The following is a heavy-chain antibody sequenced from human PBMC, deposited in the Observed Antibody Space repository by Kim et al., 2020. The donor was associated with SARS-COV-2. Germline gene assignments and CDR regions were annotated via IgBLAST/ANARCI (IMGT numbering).Heavy chain of an antibody. CDR3: ARLGGWYGVGSNFDY. J-gene: IGHJ4*02. V-gene: IGHV4-4*02. CDR2: IYHSGST. CDR1: GGSISSSNW. Sequence: SETLSLTCAVSGGSISSSNWWSWVRQPPGKGLEWIGEIYHSGSTNYNPSLKSRVTISVDKSKNQFSLKLSSVTAADTAVYYCARLGGWYGVGSNFDYWGQGTLVTVSS. D-gene: IGHD6-19*01.